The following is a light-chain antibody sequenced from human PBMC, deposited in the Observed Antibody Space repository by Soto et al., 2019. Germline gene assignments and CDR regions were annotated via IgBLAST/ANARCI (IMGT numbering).Light chain of an antibody. V-gene: IGKV3-11*01. J-gene: IGKJ1*01. Sequence: EIVLTQSPATLSLSPGERATLSCRASQSVSSYVAWYQQKPGQAPRLLIYDASNRATGIAARFSGSGSGTDFTLTVGSLEPEDFAVYYCQQHSNWPLTFGQGTKVDIK. CDR2: DAS. CDR1: QSVSSY. CDR3: QQHSNWPLT.